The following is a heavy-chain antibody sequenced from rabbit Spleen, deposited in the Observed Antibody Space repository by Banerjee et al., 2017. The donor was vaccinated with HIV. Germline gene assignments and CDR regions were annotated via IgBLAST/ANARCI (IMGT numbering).Heavy chain of an antibody. V-gene: IGHV1S40*01. J-gene: IGHJ2*01. CDR3: ANVIYGYGGALDP. CDR1: GFDFSRNV. D-gene: IGHD6-1*01. Sequence: QSLEESGGNLVKPGASLTLTCTASGFDFSRNVMCWVRQAPGKGLECIGCIETGSTTTHYASWAKGRFTISKASSTTVTLQMTSLTVADTATYFCANVIYGYGGALDPWGPGTLVTV. CDR2: IETGSTTT.